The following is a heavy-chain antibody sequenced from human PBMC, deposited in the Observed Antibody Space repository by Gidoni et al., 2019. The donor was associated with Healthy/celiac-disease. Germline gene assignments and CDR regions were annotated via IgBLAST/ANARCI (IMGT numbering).Heavy chain of an antibody. V-gene: IGHV3-33*01. Sequence: QVQLVESGGGVVQPGRSLRLSCAASGFTFSSDGMHWVRQAPGKGLGWVAVIGYDGSNKYYADSVKGRFTISRDNSKNTLYLQMNSLRAEDTAVYYCARAGYYDSSGYYYEGDYWGQGTLVTVSS. J-gene: IGHJ4*02. D-gene: IGHD3-22*01. CDR3: ARAGYYDSSGYYYEGDY. CDR1: GFTFSSDG. CDR2: IGYDGSNK.